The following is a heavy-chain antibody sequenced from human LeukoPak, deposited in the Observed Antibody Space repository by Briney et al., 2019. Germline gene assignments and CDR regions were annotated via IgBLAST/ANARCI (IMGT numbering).Heavy chain of an antibody. J-gene: IGHJ6*03. CDR2: INHSGST. V-gene: IGHV4-34*01. CDR3: ARQESYCSSTSCYTPYYYYYYYMDV. CDR1: GGSFSGYY. D-gene: IGHD2-2*02. Sequence: PSETLSLTCAVYGGSFSGYYWSWIRQPPGKGLEWIGEINHSGSTNYDPSLKSRVTISVDTSKNQFSLKLSSVTAADTAVYYCARQESYCSSTSCYTPYYYYYYYMDVWGKGTTVTVSS.